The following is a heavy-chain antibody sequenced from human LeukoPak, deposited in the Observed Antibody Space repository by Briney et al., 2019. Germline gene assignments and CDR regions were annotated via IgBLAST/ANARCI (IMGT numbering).Heavy chain of an antibody. CDR3: AQKGGANY. Sequence: GGSLRLSCAASGFTFSRFGMNWVRQAPGKGLEWVSYISGSSSPIYYADSVKVRFTISRDNAKNSLYLQMNSLRDEDTAVYYCAQKGGANYWGQGTLVTVSS. D-gene: IGHD2-15*01. J-gene: IGHJ4*02. CDR2: ISGSSSPI. CDR1: GFTFSRFG. V-gene: IGHV3-48*02.